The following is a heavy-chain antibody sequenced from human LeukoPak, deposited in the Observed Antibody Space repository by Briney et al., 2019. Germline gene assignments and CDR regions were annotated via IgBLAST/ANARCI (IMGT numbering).Heavy chain of an antibody. J-gene: IGHJ5*02. V-gene: IGHV1-69*05. CDR1: GGTFSSYA. Sequence: SVKVSCKASGGTFSSYAISWVRQAPGQGLEWMGGIIPIFGTANYAQKFQGRVTITTDESTSTAYMELSSLRSEDTAVYYCARAVQYCSSTSCPPTLDWFDPWGQGTLVTVSS. D-gene: IGHD2-2*01. CDR3: ARAVQYCSSTSCPPTLDWFDP. CDR2: IIPIFGTA.